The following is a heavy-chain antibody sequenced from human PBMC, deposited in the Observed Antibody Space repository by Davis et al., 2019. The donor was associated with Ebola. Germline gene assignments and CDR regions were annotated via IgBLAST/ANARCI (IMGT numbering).Heavy chain of an antibody. CDR1: GFTFSSYW. V-gene: IGHV3-7*01. D-gene: IGHD4-11*01. Sequence: GESLKISCAASGFTFSSYWMHWVRQAPGKGLEWLANMLHDGSEKYSAGPVKGRFTISRDNARNSFYLQMNSLRVEDTAVYYCARDNYWKLDYWGQGILVTVSS. J-gene: IGHJ4*02. CDR3: ARDNYWKLDY. CDR2: MLHDGSEK.